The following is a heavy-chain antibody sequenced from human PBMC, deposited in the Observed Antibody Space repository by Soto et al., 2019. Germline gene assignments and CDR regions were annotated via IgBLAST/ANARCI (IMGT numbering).Heavy chain of an antibody. D-gene: IGHD3-10*01. CDR2: INPNSGGT. Sequence: GASVKVSFKASGYTFTGYYMHWVRQAPGQGLEWMGWINPNSGGTNYAQKFQGWVTMTRDTSISTAYMELSRLRSDDTAVYYCARESVYYGSGSYYNVSMVRGGMDVWGQGTTVTVSS. V-gene: IGHV1-2*04. J-gene: IGHJ6*02. CDR3: ARESVYYGSGSYYNVSMVRGGMDV. CDR1: GYTFTGYY.